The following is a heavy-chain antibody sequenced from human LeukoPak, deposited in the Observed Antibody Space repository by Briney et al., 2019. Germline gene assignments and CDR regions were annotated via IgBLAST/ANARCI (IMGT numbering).Heavy chain of an antibody. Sequence: GGSLRLSCAASGFTFSSYAMSWVRQAPGPGLEWVSAISGSGGSTYYADSVKGRFTISRDNSKNTLYLQMNSLRAEDTAVDYCAKEKRYGSGQLYYYGMDVWGQGTTVTVSS. J-gene: IGHJ6*02. CDR2: ISGSGGST. CDR1: GFTFSSYA. CDR3: AKEKRYGSGQLYYYGMDV. V-gene: IGHV3-23*01. D-gene: IGHD3-10*01.